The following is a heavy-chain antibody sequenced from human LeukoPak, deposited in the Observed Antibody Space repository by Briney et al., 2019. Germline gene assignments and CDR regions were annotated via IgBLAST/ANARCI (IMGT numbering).Heavy chain of an antibody. V-gene: IGHV3-23*01. CDR3: ARDQFKTDCSSTSCPPST. CDR1: GITLSNYG. Sequence: GGSLRLSCAVSGITLSNYGMSWVRQAPGKGLEWVAGLSGSGGGTNYADSVQGRFTISRDNSKNTLYLQMNSLRAEDTAVYYCARDQFKTDCSSTSCPPSTWGQGTLVTVSS. D-gene: IGHD2-2*01. J-gene: IGHJ5*02. CDR2: LSGSGGGT.